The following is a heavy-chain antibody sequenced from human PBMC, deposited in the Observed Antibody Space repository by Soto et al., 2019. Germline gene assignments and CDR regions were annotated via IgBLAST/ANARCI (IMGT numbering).Heavy chain of an antibody. J-gene: IGHJ6*03. CDR2: IQRDGSTT. V-gene: IGHV3-74*01. Sequence: EVQLVESGGGLVQPGGSLRLSCAASGFTFSDYWMHWVRQAPGKGLEWVSRIQRDGSTTNYADSVKGRFTISRDNAKNTLYLEMNSPRVEDTADYYCARGAINYYYEDVWGKGTTVTVSS. CDR3: ARGAINYYYEDV. CDR1: GFTFSDYW.